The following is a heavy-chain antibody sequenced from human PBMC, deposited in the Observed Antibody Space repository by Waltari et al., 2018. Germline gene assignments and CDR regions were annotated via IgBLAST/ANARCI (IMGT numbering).Heavy chain of an antibody. V-gene: IGHV4-39*01. Sequence: QLQLQESGPGLVKPSETLSLACNVSGASISSSVHYWGWIRQPPGKGLAWIGSVYFTGTTYYNPSVKSRMSISVDTSKSQFSLRLTSVTAADTAVYYCARAYDSTGYYRYFDLWGRGTLVTVSS. D-gene: IGHD3-22*01. CDR1: GASISSSVHY. CDR3: ARAYDSTGYYRYFDL. CDR2: VYFTGTT. J-gene: IGHJ2*01.